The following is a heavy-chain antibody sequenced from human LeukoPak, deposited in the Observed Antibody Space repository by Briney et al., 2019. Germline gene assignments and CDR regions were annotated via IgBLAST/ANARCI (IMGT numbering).Heavy chain of an antibody. CDR1: GGSINSYY. Sequence: SETLSLTCTVSGGSINSYYWSWMRQPPGKGLEWIGCIFYSGSTNYNSSLKSRISMSVDTSKNQFSLKLNSVTAADAAVYYCARFGIAVAGTPFDYWGQGTLVTVSS. V-gene: IGHV4-59*01. CDR3: ARFGIAVAGTPFDY. J-gene: IGHJ4*02. D-gene: IGHD6-19*01. CDR2: IFYSGST.